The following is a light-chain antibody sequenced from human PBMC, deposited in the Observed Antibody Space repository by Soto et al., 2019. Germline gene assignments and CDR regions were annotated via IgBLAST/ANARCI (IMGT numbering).Light chain of an antibody. CDR3: QQYNHFFT. CDR2: GVS. Sequence: EIVMTQSPATLSVSPGERATLSCRASQSVSSNLAWYQQKPGQAPRVLISGVSTRATGIPARFSGSGSGTEFTLTISSLQSEDVAVFYCQQYNHFFTFGGGPKVQI. CDR1: QSVSSN. J-gene: IGKJ4*01. V-gene: IGKV3-15*01.